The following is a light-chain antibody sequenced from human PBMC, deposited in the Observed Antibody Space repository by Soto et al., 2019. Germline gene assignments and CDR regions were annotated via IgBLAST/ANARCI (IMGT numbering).Light chain of an antibody. CDR1: SSDVGGYNY. J-gene: IGLJ1*01. CDR2: DVS. Sequence: QSVRTQPASVSGSPGQSITISCTGTSSDVGGYNYVSWYQQHPGKAPKVIIYDVSNRPSGVSNRFSGSKSGNTASLTISGLQAEDEADYYCSSYTSTNTGVFGTGTKVTVL. V-gene: IGLV2-14*01. CDR3: SSYTSTNTGV.